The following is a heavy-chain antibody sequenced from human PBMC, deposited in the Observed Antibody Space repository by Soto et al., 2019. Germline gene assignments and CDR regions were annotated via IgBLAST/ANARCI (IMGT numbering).Heavy chain of an antibody. J-gene: IGHJ1*01. V-gene: IGHV1-69*13. CDR1: GGTFSNFA. Sequence: SVKVSCKASGGTFSNFAINWVRQAPGQGLEWMGGIILPFGVPHYAQKFQGRVTIAADESMTTAYMDLSGLRSEDTAMYYCARANYDFWSPHWGQGTLVTVSS. D-gene: IGHD3-3*01. CDR3: ARANYDFWSPH. CDR2: IILPFGVP.